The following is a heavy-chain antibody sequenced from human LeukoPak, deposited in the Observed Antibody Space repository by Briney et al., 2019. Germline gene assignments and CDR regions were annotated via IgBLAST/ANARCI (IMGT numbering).Heavy chain of an antibody. CDR3: ARQGVGGNDAFDI. J-gene: IGHJ3*02. CDR1: GGSISSYY. CDR2: IYYSGST. V-gene: IGHV4-59*08. Sequence: SETLSLTCTVSGGSISSYYWSWIRQPPGKGLEWIGYIYYSGSTNYNPSLKSRVTISVDTSKNQFSLKLSSVTAADTAVYYCARQGVGGNDAFDIWGQGTMVTVSS. D-gene: IGHD1-26*01.